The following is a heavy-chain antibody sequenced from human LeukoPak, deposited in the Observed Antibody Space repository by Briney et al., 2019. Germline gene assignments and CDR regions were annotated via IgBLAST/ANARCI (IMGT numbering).Heavy chain of an antibody. D-gene: IGHD5-12*01. CDR1: GFTFTSSA. Sequence: GAPVKVSCKASGFTFTSSAMQWVRQARGQRLEWIGWIVVGSGNTNYAQKFQERVTITRDMSTSTAYMELSSLRSEDTAVYYCAAGIDVDIAATGWFDPWGQGTLVTVSS. CDR2: IVVGSGNT. V-gene: IGHV1-58*02. CDR3: AAGIDVDIAATGWFDP. J-gene: IGHJ5*02.